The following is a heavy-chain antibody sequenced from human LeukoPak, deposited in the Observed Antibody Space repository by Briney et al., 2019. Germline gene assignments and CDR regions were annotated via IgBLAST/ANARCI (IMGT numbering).Heavy chain of an antibody. CDR3: EKDLGGSGDYRPY. Sequence: GGSLRLSCAASEFTFSAYWMHWVRQAPGKGLVWVSRIRGDGSMTNYADSVKGRFTISRDNAKNTLYLQMNSLSAEDTAVYYCEKDLGGSGDYRPYWGQGSVVTVSS. CDR2: IRGDGSMT. V-gene: IGHV3-74*01. J-gene: IGHJ4*02. D-gene: IGHD2-21*02. CDR1: EFTFSAYW.